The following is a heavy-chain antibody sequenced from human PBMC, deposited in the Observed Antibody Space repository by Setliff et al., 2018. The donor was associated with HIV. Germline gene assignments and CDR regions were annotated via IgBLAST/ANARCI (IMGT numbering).Heavy chain of an antibody. V-gene: IGHV1-18*01. CDR3: VRGVQSPPHYSYYYMDV. CDR2: ISTYNGNT. D-gene: IGHD3-3*01. CDR1: GYSFNQYG. Sequence: ASVKVSCKASGYSFNQYGIRWVRQAPGQGLEWVGWISTYNGNTNYAEKLKGRVTLTKDTSTSTAYMEVSRLRSDDTAVYYCVRGVQSPPHYSYYYMDVWGEGTMVTVSS. J-gene: IGHJ6*03.